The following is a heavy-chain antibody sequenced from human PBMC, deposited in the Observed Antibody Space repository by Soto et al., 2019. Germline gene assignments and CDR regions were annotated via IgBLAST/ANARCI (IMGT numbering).Heavy chain of an antibody. CDR1: GGSISSYY. CDR3: ARNRYYGSGSYAFDI. D-gene: IGHD3-10*01. Sequence: SETLSLTCTVSGGSISSYYWSWIRQPAGKGLEWIGRIYTSGSTNYNPSLKSRVTMSVDTSKNQFSLKLSSVTAADTAVYYCARNRYYGSGSYAFDIWGQGTMVTVSS. J-gene: IGHJ3*02. CDR2: IYTSGST. V-gene: IGHV4-4*07.